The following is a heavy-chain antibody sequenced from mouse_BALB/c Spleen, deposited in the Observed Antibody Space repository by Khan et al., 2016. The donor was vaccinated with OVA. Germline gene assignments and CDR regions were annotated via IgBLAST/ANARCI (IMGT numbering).Heavy chain of an antibody. CDR3: VRGSGNFRFAY. V-gene: IGHV1S137*01. CDR1: GYTFTDFA. CDR2: ISTYYGHP. Sequence: QVQLQQSGTELVRPGVSVKISCKGSGYTFTDFAIHWVKQSHAKSLEWIGVISTYYGHPTYNQKFQDKATMTVDKSSSTAYMEFARLTSEDSASYYCVRGSGNFRFAYWGQGTPVTVSA. D-gene: IGHD1-3*01. J-gene: IGHJ3*01.